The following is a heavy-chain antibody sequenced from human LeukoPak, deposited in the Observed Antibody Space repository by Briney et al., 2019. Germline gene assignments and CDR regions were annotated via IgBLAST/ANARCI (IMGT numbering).Heavy chain of an antibody. CDR2: IYYSGRT. CDR1: GGSISISSYY. Sequence: SETQSLTCTVSGGSISISSYYWGWIRQPPAKGLERIGRIYYSGRTYYNPSLKSRVTISVDTYKNQFSLKLSSVTAADTAVYYWARHEEGFDIWGQGTMVTVSS. J-gene: IGHJ3*02. V-gene: IGHV4-39*01. CDR3: ARHEEGFDI.